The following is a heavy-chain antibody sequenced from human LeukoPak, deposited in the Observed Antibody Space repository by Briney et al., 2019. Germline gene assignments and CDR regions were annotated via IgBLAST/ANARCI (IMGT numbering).Heavy chain of an antibody. D-gene: IGHD5-12*01. V-gene: IGHV1-46*01. J-gene: IGHJ3*02. CDR1: GYTFTGHD. CDR3: ARGAPIGIVATTSAFDI. CDR2: INPSGGST. Sequence: ASVKVSCKASGYTFTGHDMHWVRQAPGQGLEWMGIINPSGGSTSYAQKFQGRVTMTRDTSTSTVYVELSSLRSEDTAVYYCARGAPIGIVATTSAFDIWGQGTMVTVSS.